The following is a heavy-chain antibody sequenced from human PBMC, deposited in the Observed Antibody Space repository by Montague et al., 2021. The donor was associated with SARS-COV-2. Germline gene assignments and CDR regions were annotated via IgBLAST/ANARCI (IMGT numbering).Heavy chain of an antibody. J-gene: IGHJ4*02. Sequence: SETLSLTCAVYRGSVKSYYWTWIRQAPGKGLEWIGAMYYSGSTWLNPSLKSRVTISVDTSKNQLSLNLRSVTAADTAVYFCGRVILSATSNPLDCWGPGTLVTVSS. CDR2: MYYSGST. D-gene: IGHD2-15*01. V-gene: IGHV4-34*11. CDR3: GRVILSATSNPLDC. CDR1: RGSVKSYY.